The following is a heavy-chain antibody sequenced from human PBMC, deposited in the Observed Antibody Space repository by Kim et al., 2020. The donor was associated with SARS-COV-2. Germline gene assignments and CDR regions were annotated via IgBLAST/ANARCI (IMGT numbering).Heavy chain of an antibody. J-gene: IGHJ5*02. V-gene: IGHV4-4*09. CDR3: ARRQYYDQWWFDP. Sequence: YNPSLKSRVTISVDTSKNQFSLKLSSVTAADTAVYYCARRQYYDQWWFDPWGQGTLVTVSS. D-gene: IGHD3-22*01.